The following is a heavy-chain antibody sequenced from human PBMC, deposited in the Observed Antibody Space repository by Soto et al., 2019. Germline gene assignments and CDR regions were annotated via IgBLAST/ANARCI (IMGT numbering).Heavy chain of an antibody. Sequence: PGGSLRLSCTASGFTVSDHFMDWVRQAPGKGLEWIGISRNEAYSYTTQYAASVKGRFSFSRDDSTNSLHLQMNSLKMEVTAVYFCARRSSNNWFFDLWGRGTLVTVSS. J-gene: IGHJ2*01. CDR2: SRNEAYSYTT. CDR1: GFTVSDHF. V-gene: IGHV3-72*01. D-gene: IGHD4-4*01. CDR3: ARRSSNNWFFDL.